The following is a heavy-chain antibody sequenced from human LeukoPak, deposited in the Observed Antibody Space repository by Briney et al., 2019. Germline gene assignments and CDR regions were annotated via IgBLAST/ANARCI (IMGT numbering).Heavy chain of an antibody. D-gene: IGHD3-22*01. J-gene: IGHJ3*02. V-gene: IGHV4-59*01. CDR2: IYSSGTT. CDR1: GGSISGYY. CDR3: ARDANYYDSDAYYDALDI. Sequence: KSSETLSLTCTVSGGSISGYYWSWIRQPPGKGLEWIGYIYSSGTTNYNPSLKSQITISLDTSKNQFSLKLSSVTAADTAVYYCARDANYYDSDAYYDALDIWGQGTLVTVSS.